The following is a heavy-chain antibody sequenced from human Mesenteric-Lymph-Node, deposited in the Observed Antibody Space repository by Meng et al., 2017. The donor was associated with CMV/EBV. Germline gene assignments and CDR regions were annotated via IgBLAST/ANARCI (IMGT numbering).Heavy chain of an antibody. J-gene: IGHJ3*02. Sequence: SETLSLTCTVSGGSISSGGYYWSWIHQHPGKGLEWIGYIYYSGSTYYNPSLKSRVTISVDTSKNQFSLKLSSVTAADTAVYYCAAGGYCSSTSCPEVAFDIWGQGTMVTVSS. D-gene: IGHD2-2*01. V-gene: IGHV4-31*03. CDR3: AAGGYCSSTSCPEVAFDI. CDR2: IYYSGST. CDR1: GGSISSGGYY.